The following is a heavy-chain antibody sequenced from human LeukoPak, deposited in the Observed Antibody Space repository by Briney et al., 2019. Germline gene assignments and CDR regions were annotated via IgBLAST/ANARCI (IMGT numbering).Heavy chain of an antibody. CDR1: GFTFSRYW. V-gene: IGHV3-7*01. J-gene: IGHJ6*03. CDR3: ARDTYHYYYMDV. Sequence: GGSLRLSCAASGFTFSRYWMSWVRQAPGKGLEWVANIKQDGSEKYYVDSVKGRFTISGDNAKNSLYLQMNSLRAEDTAVYYCARDTYHYYYMDVWGKGTTVTVSS. CDR2: IKQDGSEK.